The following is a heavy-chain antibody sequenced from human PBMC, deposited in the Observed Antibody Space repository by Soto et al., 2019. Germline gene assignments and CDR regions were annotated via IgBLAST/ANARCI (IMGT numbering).Heavy chain of an antibody. CDR3: ARGADYAPRYFHY. CDR2: IYYSGST. J-gene: IGHJ4*02. V-gene: IGHV4-59*01. Sequence: SETLSLTCTVSGGSISSYYWSWIRQPPGKVLEYIGYIYYSGSTNYNPSLKSRVTISVDTSKNQFSLKLSSVTAADTAVYYCARGADYAPRYFHYWGQGTLVTVSS. CDR1: GGSISSYY. D-gene: IGHD4-17*01.